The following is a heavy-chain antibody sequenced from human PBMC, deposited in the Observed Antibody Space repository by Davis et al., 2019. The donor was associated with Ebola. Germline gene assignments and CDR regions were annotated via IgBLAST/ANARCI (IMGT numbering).Heavy chain of an antibody. CDR1: GFTFSSYA. Sequence: GGSLRLSCAASGFTFSSYAMNWVRQAPGKGLEWVSYISSSSSTIYYADSVKGRFTISRDNAKNSLYLQMNSLRDGDTAVYYCARSITMIVVEDAFDIWGQGTMVTVSS. CDR3: ARSITMIVVEDAFDI. V-gene: IGHV3-48*02. J-gene: IGHJ3*02. CDR2: ISSSSSTI. D-gene: IGHD3-22*01.